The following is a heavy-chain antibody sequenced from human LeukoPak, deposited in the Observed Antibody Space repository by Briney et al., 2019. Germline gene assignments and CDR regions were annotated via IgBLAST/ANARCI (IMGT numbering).Heavy chain of an antibody. CDR3: AKAGTCYDC. V-gene: IGHV3-74*01. Sequence: GGSLRLSCAASGFTFSSYWMHWVRQAPGEGLVWVSRISTDGITTSHADSVKGRFTISRDNAKNTLYLQMNSLRADDTAVYYCAKAGTCYDCWGQGTLVTVSS. CDR2: ISTDGITT. CDR1: GFTFSSYW. D-gene: IGHD5-12*01. J-gene: IGHJ4*02.